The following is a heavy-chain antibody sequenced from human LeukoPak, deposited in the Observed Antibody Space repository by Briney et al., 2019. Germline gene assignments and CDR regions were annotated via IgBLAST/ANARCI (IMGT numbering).Heavy chain of an antibody. CDR2: IYTSGST. D-gene: IGHD3-10*01. J-gene: IGHJ5*02. Sequence: SQTLSLTCTVSGGSISSGSYYWNWIRQPAGKGLEWIGRIYTSGSTNYNPSLKSRVTISVDTSKNQFSLKLSSVTAADTAVYYCARRVHGSGSYSWFDPWGQGTLVTVSS. CDR3: ARRVHGSGSYSWFDP. V-gene: IGHV4-61*02. CDR1: GGSISSGSYY.